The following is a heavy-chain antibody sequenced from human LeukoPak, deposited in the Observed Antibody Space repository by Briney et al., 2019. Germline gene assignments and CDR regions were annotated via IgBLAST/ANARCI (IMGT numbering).Heavy chain of an antibody. CDR1: GYSFTDYY. D-gene: IGHD5/OR15-5a*01. CDR3: ARGPSSENWFDP. J-gene: IGHJ5*02. CDR2: NNPNSGGT. V-gene: IGHV1-2*02. Sequence: GASVKVSCKASGYSFTDYYMHWVRQAPGQGLEWMAWNNPNSGGTNYAQKFQGRVTLTRDTSVNTVYMELSSLRSDDTAVYYCARGPSSENWFDPWGQGTLVTVSS.